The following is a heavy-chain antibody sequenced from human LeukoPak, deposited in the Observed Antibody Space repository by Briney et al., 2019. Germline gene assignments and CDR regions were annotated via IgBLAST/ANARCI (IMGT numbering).Heavy chain of an antibody. Sequence: ASVKVSCKASGYTFTSYGISWVRQAPGQGLEWMGWISAYNGNTNYAQKLQGRVTMTTDTSTSTAYMELRSLRSDDTAVYYCARGRYITMIVVDFDYWGQGTLVTVSS. V-gene: IGHV1-18*01. CDR3: ARGRYITMIVVDFDY. D-gene: IGHD3-22*01. CDR1: GYTFTSYG. J-gene: IGHJ4*02. CDR2: ISAYNGNT.